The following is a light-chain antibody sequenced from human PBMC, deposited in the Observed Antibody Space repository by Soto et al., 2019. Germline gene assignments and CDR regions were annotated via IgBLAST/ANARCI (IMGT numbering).Light chain of an antibody. Sequence: EIVMTQSPATLSVSSGERATLSCRASQSVSNNLAWYQQKPGQAPRLLIYGASTRATGIPARFSGSGSGTEFTLTISSLQSEDFAAYYCQQYNTWPPLTFGGGTKVDIK. CDR3: QQYNTWPPLT. CDR1: QSVSNN. J-gene: IGKJ4*01. V-gene: IGKV3-15*01. CDR2: GAS.